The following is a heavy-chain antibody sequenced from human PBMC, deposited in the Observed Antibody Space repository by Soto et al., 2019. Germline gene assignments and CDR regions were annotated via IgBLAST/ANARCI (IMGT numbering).Heavy chain of an antibody. CDR1: GVSIKSDHW. J-gene: IGHJ5*01. V-gene: IGHV4-4*02. CDR3: AKTESVLAAFGLDS. Sequence: QVQLQESGPGLAKPSETLALVCSVSGVSIKSDHWWTWVRQSAGKGLEWIGAIYHSGSANYHSSLKGRGAMSVDKSQNQFSLRLTSVTAADTAIYVCAKTESVLAAFGLDSWGQGLLVTVSS. CDR2: IYHSGSA. D-gene: IGHD3-3*01.